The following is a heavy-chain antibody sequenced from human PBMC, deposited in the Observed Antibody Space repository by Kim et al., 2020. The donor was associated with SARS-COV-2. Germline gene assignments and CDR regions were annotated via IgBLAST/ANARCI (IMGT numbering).Heavy chain of an antibody. Sequence: GGSLRLSCAASGFTFSSYEMNWVRQAPGKGLEWVSYISSSGSTIYYADSVKGRFTISRDNAKNSLYLQMNSLRAEDTAVYYCASSRGWFKRITYYFDYWGQGTLVTVSS. D-gene: IGHD6-19*01. J-gene: IGHJ4*02. CDR3: ASSRGWFKRITYYFDY. CDR2: ISSSGSTI. V-gene: IGHV3-48*03. CDR1: GFTFSSYE.